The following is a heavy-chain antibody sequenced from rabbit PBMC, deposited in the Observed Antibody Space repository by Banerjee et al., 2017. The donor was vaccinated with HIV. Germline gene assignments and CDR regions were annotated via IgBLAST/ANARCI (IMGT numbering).Heavy chain of an antibody. CDR3: ARFYGGYGSFNL. V-gene: IGHV1S40*01. CDR1: GSDFSSNA. Sequence: QSLEESGGDLVKPGASLTLTCTASGSDFSSNAMCWVRQAPGKGLEWIGYIDPVFGGAYYASWAKGRFTISKTSSTTVTLQMTSLTAADTATYFCARFYGGYGSFNLWGQGTLVTVS. D-gene: IGHD2-1*01. CDR2: IDPVFGGA. J-gene: IGHJ4*01.